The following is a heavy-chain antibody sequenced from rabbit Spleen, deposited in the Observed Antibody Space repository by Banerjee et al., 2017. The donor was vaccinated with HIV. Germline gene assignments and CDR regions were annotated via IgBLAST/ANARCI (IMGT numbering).Heavy chain of an antibody. CDR1: GFTLNSDW. D-gene: IGHD1-1*01. Sequence: QSLEESGGDLVKPGASLTLTCKASGFTLNSDWMCWVRQAPVKGLEWIACIYAGSSGNTYYASWAKGRFTISKTSSTTVTLQMTSLTAADTATYFCASSSDYYQVNLWGQGTLVTVS. CDR2: IYAGSSGNT. CDR3: ASSSDYYQVNL. J-gene: IGHJ4*01. V-gene: IGHV1S40*01.